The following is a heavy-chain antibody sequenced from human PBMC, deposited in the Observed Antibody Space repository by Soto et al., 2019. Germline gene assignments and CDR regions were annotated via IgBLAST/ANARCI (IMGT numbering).Heavy chain of an antibody. J-gene: IGHJ4*02. V-gene: IGHV3-48*02. CDR2: ISSNSVTI. Sequence: GGSLRLSCGAPGFIFSKYSMNWVRQAPGKGLEWLSYISSNSVTIYYADSVRGRFTIFRDNAKNSLYLQMNSLRDEDTAVYYCAREDILGTRSFDYWGQGALVTVSS. CDR3: AREDILGTRSFDY. CDR1: GFIFSKYS. D-gene: IGHD1-26*01.